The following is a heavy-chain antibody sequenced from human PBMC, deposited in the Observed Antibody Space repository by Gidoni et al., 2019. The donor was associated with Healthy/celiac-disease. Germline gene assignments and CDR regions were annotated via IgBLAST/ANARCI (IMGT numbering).Heavy chain of an antibody. CDR2: ISWNSGSI. CDR1: GFPFDVYA. J-gene: IGHJ4*02. CDR3: AKVRYGELLRGGPHYFDY. Sequence: EVQLVESGGGLVQPGRSLRLSCAASGFPFDVYAMHWVRQAPGKGLEWVSGISWNSGSIGYADAVKGRFTISRDNAKNSLYLQMNSLRAEDTALYYCAKVRYGELLRGGPHYFDYWGQGTLVTVSS. D-gene: IGHD1-26*01. V-gene: IGHV3-9*01.